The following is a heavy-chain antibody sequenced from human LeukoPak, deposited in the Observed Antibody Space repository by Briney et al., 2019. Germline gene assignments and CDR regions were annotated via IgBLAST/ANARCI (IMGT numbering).Heavy chain of an antibody. D-gene: IGHD1-26*01. CDR2: INSDGKTT. J-gene: IGHJ3*02. Sequence: GGSLRLSCAASGFTFSNSWMHWVRQAPGKGLVWVSRINSDGKTTTYADSVKGRFTISRDNAKNTLYLQMNSLRAEDTAVYYCARDPLGVEASWMQDAFDMWGQGTMVTVSS. CDR1: GFTFSNSW. CDR3: ARDPLGVEASWMQDAFDM. V-gene: IGHV3-74*01.